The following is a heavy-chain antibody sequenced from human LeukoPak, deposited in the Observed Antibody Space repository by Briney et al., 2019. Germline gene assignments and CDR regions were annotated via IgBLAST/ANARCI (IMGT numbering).Heavy chain of an antibody. CDR1: GFTFNTYW. J-gene: IGHJ3*01. CDR2: IDQGGSTK. D-gene: IGHD1-26*01. Sequence: GGSLRLSCAASGFTFNTYWMIWVRQAPGKGLEWVAKIDQGGSTKYYVDSLKGRFTISRDNAKNSLYLQMNSLRAEDTAVYYCVRDKGGRSGATYYDAFDVWGQGTMVTVSS. V-gene: IGHV3-7*01. CDR3: VRDKGGRSGATYYDAFDV.